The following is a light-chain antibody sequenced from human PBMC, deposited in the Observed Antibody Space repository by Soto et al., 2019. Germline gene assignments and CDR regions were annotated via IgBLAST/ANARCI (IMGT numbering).Light chain of an antibody. CDR3: QQYGSSPVT. V-gene: IGKV3-20*01. CDR2: GAS. J-gene: IGKJ1*01. CDR1: QSVSSSY. Sequence: EIVLTQSPGPLSLSPGERATLSCRASQSVSSSYLAWYQQKPGKAPRLLIYGASSRATGIPDRFSGSGSGTDFTLTINRLEPEDFAVYYCQQYGSSPVTFGQGTKVEIK.